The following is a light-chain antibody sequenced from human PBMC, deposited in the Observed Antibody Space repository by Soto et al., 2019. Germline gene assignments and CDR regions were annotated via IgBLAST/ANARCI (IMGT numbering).Light chain of an antibody. CDR3: QQYNNWFLT. CDR1: QSVSSN. Sequence: EIVMTQSPATLPVSPGERATLSCRASQSVSSNLAWYQQKPGQAPRLLIYGASTRATGIPARFSGSGSGTEFTLTISSLQSEDFAVYYCQQYNNWFLTFGGGTKVDIK. J-gene: IGKJ4*01. CDR2: GAS. V-gene: IGKV3D-15*01.